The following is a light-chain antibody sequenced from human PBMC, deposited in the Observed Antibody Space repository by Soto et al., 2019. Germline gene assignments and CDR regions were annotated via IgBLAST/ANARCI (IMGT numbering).Light chain of an antibody. CDR3: ETWDSNSRV. Sequence: QLVLTHSSSASASLGSSVKFTCTLSSGHSTYIIAWHQQQPGKAPRYLMKLEGSGSYNKGSGVPDRFSGSSSGADRYLTISNLQFEDEADYYCETWDSNSRVFGGGTKLTVL. J-gene: IGLJ3*02. V-gene: IGLV4-60*02. CDR2: LEGSGSY. CDR1: SGHSTYI.